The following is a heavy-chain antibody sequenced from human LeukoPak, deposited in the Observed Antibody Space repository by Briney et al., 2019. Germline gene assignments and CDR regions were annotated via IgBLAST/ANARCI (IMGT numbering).Heavy chain of an antibody. CDR3: ARGQYYDILTGRQTHNWFDP. D-gene: IGHD3-9*01. CDR2: MNPNSGNT. CDR1: GYTFTSYD. J-gene: IGHJ5*02. Sequence: GASVKVPCKASGYTFTSYDINWVRQATGQGLEWMGWMNPNSGNTGYAQKFQGRVTMTRNTSISTAYMELSSLRSEDTAVYYCARGQYYDILTGRQTHNWFDPWGQGTLVTVFS. V-gene: IGHV1-8*01.